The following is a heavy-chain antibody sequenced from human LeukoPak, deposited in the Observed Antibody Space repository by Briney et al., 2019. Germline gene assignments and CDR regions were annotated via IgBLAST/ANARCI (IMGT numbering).Heavy chain of an antibody. V-gene: IGHV4-38-2*02. CDR1: GYSITSNYY. D-gene: IGHD5-12*01. J-gene: IGHJ4*02. CDR3: ARPSSGYAFDY. Sequence: SSETLSLTCNVSGYSITSNYYWGWIRQPPGKGLEWIGSIYDSGSAYYSPSLKSRVTISVDTSKSQFSLKLASVTAADTAVYYCARPSSGYAFDYWGQGTLVTVSS. CDR2: IYDSGSA.